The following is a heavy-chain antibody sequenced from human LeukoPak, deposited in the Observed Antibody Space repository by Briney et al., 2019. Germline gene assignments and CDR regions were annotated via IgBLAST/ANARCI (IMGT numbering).Heavy chain of an antibody. V-gene: IGHV3-74*01. CDR2: INPDGSST. J-gene: IGHJ3*02. CDR1: GFTFSSYW. CDR3: AKAPLFVAPSIAAIPGAFDI. Sequence: PGGSLRLSCAASGFTFSSYWMHWVRQAPGKGLVWVSRINPDGSSTTYADSVKGRFTISRDNAKNTLYLQMNSLRAEDTAVYYCAKAPLFVAPSIAAIPGAFDIWGQGTMVTVSS. D-gene: IGHD6-13*01.